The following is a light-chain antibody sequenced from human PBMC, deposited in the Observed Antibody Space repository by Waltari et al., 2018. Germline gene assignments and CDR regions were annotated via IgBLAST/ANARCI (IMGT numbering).Light chain of an antibody. CDR3: QQYYSTPWT. CDR2: WAS. V-gene: IGKV4-1*01. J-gene: IGKJ1*01. CDR1: QRVLYTSNNRNY. Sequence: DIVMTQSPDSLSVSLGERATINCKSRQRVLYTSNNRNYLAWFHQRPGQPPKMLIYWASTRKSGVPDRFSGAGSGTDFTLTISSLQAEDVGMYYCQQYYSTPWTFGQGTRVEIK.